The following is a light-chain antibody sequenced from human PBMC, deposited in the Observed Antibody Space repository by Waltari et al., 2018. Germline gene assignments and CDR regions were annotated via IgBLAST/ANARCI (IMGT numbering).Light chain of an antibody. V-gene: IGKV3-11*01. CDR1: QSVSSY. Sequence: EIVLTQSPATLSLSPGERATLPCRASQSVSSYLAWYPQKPAQAPRLLIYDASNRATGIPARFSGSGSGTDFTLTISSLEPEDVAVYYCQQRSNWPGTFGQGTKLEIK. CDR3: QQRSNWPGT. J-gene: IGKJ2*01. CDR2: DAS.